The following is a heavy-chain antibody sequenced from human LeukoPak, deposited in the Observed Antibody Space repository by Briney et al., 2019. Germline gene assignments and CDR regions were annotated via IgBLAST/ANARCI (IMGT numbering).Heavy chain of an antibody. CDR2: MSGNGGST. Sequence: PGGSLRLSCAASGFIFTNRAMSWVRQAPGKGLEWVSTMSGNGGSTYYADSVKGRFTISRDNSKSTLYLQLNSLRAADTARYYCAKAFYSNNWFYFDYWGQGTLVTVSS. V-gene: IGHV3-23*01. J-gene: IGHJ4*02. D-gene: IGHD6-13*01. CDR3: AKAFYSNNWFYFDY. CDR1: GFIFTNRA.